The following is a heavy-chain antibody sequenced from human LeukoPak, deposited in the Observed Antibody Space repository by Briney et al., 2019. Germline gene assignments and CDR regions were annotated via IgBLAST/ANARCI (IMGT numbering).Heavy chain of an antibody. Sequence: GGSLRLSCAASGFTFSSYSMNWVRQAPGKGLEWVSSISSSSSYIYYADSVKGRLTISRDNAKNSLYLQMNSLRAEDTAVYYCARSSDGVVVASMDVWGQGTAVTVSS. D-gene: IGHD2-15*01. V-gene: IGHV3-21*01. CDR1: GFTFSSYS. CDR2: ISSSSSYI. J-gene: IGHJ6*02. CDR3: ARSSDGVVVASMDV.